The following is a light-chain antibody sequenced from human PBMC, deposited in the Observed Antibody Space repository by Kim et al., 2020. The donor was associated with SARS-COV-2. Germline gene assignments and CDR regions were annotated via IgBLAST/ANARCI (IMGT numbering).Light chain of an antibody. CDR3: QQYNDWPPVDT. J-gene: IGKJ2*01. CDR1: ESISNY. V-gene: IGKV3-15*01. Sequence: EIVMTQSPATLSVSPGERATLSCRASESISNYLAWYQQKPGQAPRLLIYGASTRATGVPARFSGSGSGTEFTLTISGLQSEDFAVYYCQQYNDWPPVDTFGQGTKLEI. CDR2: GAS.